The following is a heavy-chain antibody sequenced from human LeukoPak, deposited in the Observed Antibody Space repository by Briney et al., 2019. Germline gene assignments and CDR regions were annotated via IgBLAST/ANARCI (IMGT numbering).Heavy chain of an antibody. CDR1: GGSISSYY. V-gene: IGHV4-4*07. CDR3: ARQGYADFSPRPFDY. Sequence: PSETLSLTCTVSGGSISSYYWSWIRQPAGKGLEWIGRIDTSGNTNYKPSLKSRVTMSVDTSKNQFSLRLRSVTAADTAVFYCARQGYADFSPRPFDYWGQGTLVTVSS. J-gene: IGHJ4*02. CDR2: IDTSGNT. D-gene: IGHD4-17*01.